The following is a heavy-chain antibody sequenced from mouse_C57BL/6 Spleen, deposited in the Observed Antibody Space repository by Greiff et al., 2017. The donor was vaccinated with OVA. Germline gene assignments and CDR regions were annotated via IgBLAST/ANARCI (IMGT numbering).Heavy chain of an antibody. V-gene: IGHV1-52*01. CDR3: ARGDYGGFAD. J-gene: IGHJ3*01. CDR1: GYTFTSYW. Sequence: QVHVKQPGAELVRPGSSVKLSCKASGYTFTSYWMHWVKQRPIQGLEWIGNIDPSDSETHYNQKFKDKATLTVDKSSSTAYMQLSSLTSEDSAVYYCARGDYGGFADWGQGTLVTVSA. D-gene: IGHD1-1*01. CDR2: IDPSDSET.